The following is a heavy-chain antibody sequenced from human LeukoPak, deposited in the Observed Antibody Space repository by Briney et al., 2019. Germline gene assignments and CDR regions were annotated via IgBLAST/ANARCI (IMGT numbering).Heavy chain of an antibody. Sequence: GASVKVSCKASGYTFTGYYIHWVRQAPGQGLEWMGWINPHSGGTNYAQRFQGRVTMTRDTSISTAYMELSRLRSDDTAVYYCARDWDVPFGSGHVPGDCWGQGTLVTVSS. V-gene: IGHV1-2*02. CDR1: GYTFTGYY. CDR3: ARDWDVPFGSGHVPGDC. CDR2: INPHSGGT. J-gene: IGHJ4*02. D-gene: IGHD3-16*01.